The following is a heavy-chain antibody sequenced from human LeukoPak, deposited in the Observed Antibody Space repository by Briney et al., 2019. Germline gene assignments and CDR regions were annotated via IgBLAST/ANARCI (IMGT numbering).Heavy chain of an antibody. CDR2: ISGSGVRT. D-gene: IGHD3-22*01. CDR1: GFTFSSYA. Sequence: GGSLRLSCPASGFTFSSYAMSWVRQAPGKGLEWVSIISGSGVRTNYADSVRGRFTISRDNSKNTLYLQMSSLRAEDTAVYYCAEDGNQYYDSSGYYGPFDYWGQGTLVTVSS. CDR3: AEDGNQYYDSSGYYGPFDY. V-gene: IGHV3-23*01. J-gene: IGHJ4*02.